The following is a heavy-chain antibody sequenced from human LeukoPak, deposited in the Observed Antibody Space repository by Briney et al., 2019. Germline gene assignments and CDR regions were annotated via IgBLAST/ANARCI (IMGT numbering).Heavy chain of an antibody. CDR1: GASISSGGYF. V-gene: IGHV4-30-2*01. CDR3: ARERPLDTVVSQDF. Sequence: SETLSLTCTVSGASISSGGYFWSWIRQPPGKGLEWIGYIYHTGNTYYNPSLESRVTMSVDKSKNQFSLSLASVTVADTAVYYCARERPLDTVVSQDFWGQGTLVIVSS. CDR2: IYHTGNT. J-gene: IGHJ4*02. D-gene: IGHD4-23*01.